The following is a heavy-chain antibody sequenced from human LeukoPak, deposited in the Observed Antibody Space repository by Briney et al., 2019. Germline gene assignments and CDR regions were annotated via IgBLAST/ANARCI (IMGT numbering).Heavy chain of an antibody. Sequence: GGSLRLSCAASGFTFSSYAMHWVRQAPGKGLEWVANIKQDGSEKYYVDSVKGRFTISRDNAKNSLYLQMNSLRAEDTAVYYCARDPLYSSGWYMNWGQGTLVTVSS. V-gene: IGHV3-7*01. CDR3: ARDPLYSSGWYMN. J-gene: IGHJ4*02. D-gene: IGHD6-19*01. CDR2: IKQDGSEK. CDR1: GFTFSSYA.